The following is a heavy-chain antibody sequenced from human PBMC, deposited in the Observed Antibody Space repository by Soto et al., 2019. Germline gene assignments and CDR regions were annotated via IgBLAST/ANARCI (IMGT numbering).Heavy chain of an antibody. CDR2: ISGSGGST. Sequence: GGSLRLSCAASGFTFSSYAMSWVRQAPGKGLEWVSAISGSGGSTYYADSVKGRFTISRDNSKNTLYLQMNSLRAEDTAVYYCAAYSDYQGVYFDYWGQGTLVTVSS. J-gene: IGHJ4*02. D-gene: IGHD4-17*01. CDR1: GFTFSSYA. V-gene: IGHV3-23*01. CDR3: AAYSDYQGVYFDY.